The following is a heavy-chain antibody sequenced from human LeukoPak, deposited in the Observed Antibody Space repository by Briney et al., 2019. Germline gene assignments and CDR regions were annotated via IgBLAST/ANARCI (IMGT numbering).Heavy chain of an antibody. V-gene: IGHV3-15*01. CDR2: IKSEPDGGTP. J-gene: IGHJ4*02. D-gene: IGHD6-13*01. CDR3: STFDSSWYGGETKAFDY. Sequence: GGSLRLSCAASGFTFNNAWMNWVRQAPGKGLEWVGRIKSEPDGGTPDYAAPVKGRFTISRDDSEETLYLQMNSLQTADTAVYYCSTFDSSWYGGETKAFDYWGQGTLVTVS. CDR1: GFTFNNAW.